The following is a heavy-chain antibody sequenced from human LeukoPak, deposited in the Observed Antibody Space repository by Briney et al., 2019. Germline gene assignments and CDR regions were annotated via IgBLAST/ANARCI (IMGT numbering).Heavy chain of an antibody. Sequence: GGSLRLSCASSGFSVSTSFMNWVRQAPGKGLEWVSVIYANNQTYYADAAKGRFTIARDNSKRTVYLHMSELRAEDTGIYYCARTEEQVGDAFDIWGQGTVVTVSS. CDR3: ARTEEQVGDAFDI. J-gene: IGHJ3*02. D-gene: IGHD1/OR15-1a*01. CDR1: GFSVSTSF. V-gene: IGHV3-53*01. CDR2: IYANNQT.